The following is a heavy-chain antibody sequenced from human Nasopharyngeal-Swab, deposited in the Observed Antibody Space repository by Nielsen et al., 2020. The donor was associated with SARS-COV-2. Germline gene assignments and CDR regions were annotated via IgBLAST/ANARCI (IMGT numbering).Heavy chain of an antibody. D-gene: IGHD2-2*01. Sequence: GGSLRLSCAASGFIFSASAIHWVRQASGKGLEWVGRIGDKEHNYATTYGASVQGRFTISRDNSKNTLYLQMNSLRGEDTAVYYCATYCTSNRCFAARYGMDVWGQGTTVTVSS. V-gene: IGHV3-73*01. CDR2: IGDKEHNYAT. CDR3: ATYCTSNRCFAARYGMDV. CDR1: GFIFSASA. J-gene: IGHJ6*02.